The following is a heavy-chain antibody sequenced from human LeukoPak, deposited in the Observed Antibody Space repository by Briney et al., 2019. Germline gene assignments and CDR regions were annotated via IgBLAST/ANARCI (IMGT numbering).Heavy chain of an antibody. V-gene: IGHV3-9*01. CDR3: AKGLRSNRAVAGTDL. CDR1: GFTFDDYA. D-gene: IGHD6-19*01. J-gene: IGHJ5*02. Sequence: GGSLRHSCAASGFTFDDYAMHWVRQAPGKGLEWVSGISWNSGSIGYADSVKGRFTISRDNAKNSLYLQMNSLRAEDTALYYCAKGLRSNRAVAGTDLWGQGPLDSVSS. CDR2: ISWNSGSI.